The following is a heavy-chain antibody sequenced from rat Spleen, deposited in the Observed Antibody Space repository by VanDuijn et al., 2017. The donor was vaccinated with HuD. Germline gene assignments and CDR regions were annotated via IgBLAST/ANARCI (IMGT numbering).Heavy chain of an antibody. D-gene: IGHD1-11*01. Sequence: EVQLVESGGGLVQPGRSLKLSCAASGFTFSNYGMHWIRQAPTKGLEWVASISPSGGSTYYRDSVKGRFTITRDNAKCTLYLQMDSLRAEDTATYYGATDRVEGSVMDAWGQGASVTVSS. CDR2: ISPSGGST. J-gene: IGHJ4*01. CDR3: ATDRVEGSVMDA. CDR1: GFTFSNYG. V-gene: IGHV5-19*01.